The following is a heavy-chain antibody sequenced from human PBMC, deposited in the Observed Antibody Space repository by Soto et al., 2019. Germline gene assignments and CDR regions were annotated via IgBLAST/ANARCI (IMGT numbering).Heavy chain of an antibody. CDR1: GYTFTSYA. CDR3: ARSIVVVTALDY. CDR2: INAGNGNT. V-gene: IGHV1-3*05. D-gene: IGHD2-21*02. J-gene: IGHJ4*02. Sequence: QVQLVQSGAEEKKPGASVKVSCKASGYTFTSYAMHWVRQAPGQRLEWMGWINAGNGNTKYSQKSQGRGTITRDTAASTAYMELSSLRSEDTAVYYCARSIVVVTALDYWGQGTLVTVSS.